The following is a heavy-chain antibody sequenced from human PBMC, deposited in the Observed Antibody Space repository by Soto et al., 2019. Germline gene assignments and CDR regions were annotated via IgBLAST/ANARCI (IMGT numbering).Heavy chain of an antibody. D-gene: IGHD6-19*01. CDR3: ARPLEQYQLGFGMDV. CDR2: IWYDGSKI. CDR1: GFTFSTYG. J-gene: IGHJ6*01. V-gene: IGHV3-33*01. Sequence: QVQLVQSGGGVVQPGGSLRLSCAASGFTFSTYGMHWVRQAPGKGLEWVAVIWYDGSKIYYADSVKGRFTISRDNSKSRVYLQMNSLRAEDTAVYYCARPLEQYQLGFGMDVWGQGSPVTVSS.